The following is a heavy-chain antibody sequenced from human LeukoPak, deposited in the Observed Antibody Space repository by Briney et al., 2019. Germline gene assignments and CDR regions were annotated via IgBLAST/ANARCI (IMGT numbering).Heavy chain of an antibody. Sequence: ASVTVSCKASGYTFTSYDINWVRQATGQGLEWTGWMNPNSGNTGYAQKFQGRVTMTRNTSISTAYMELSSLRSEDTAVYYCARLRGDFWSGYYWFDPWGQGTLVTVSS. J-gene: IGHJ5*02. V-gene: IGHV1-8*01. CDR3: ARLRGDFWSGYYWFDP. CDR1: GYTFTSYD. D-gene: IGHD3-3*01. CDR2: MNPNSGNT.